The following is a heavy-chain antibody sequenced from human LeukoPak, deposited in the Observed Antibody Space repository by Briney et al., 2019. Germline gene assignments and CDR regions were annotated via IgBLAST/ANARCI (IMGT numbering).Heavy chain of an antibody. CDR3: ARSRGYSVTADY. V-gene: IGHV4-38-2*02. Sequence: NPSETLSLTCTVSGYSISSGYYWGWIRQPPGKGLEWIGSIYHSGSTYYNPSLKSRVTISVDTSKNQFSLKLSSVTAADTAVYYCARSRGYSVTADYWGQGTLVTVSS. J-gene: IGHJ4*02. CDR1: GYSISSGYY. D-gene: IGHD5-18*01. CDR2: IYHSGST.